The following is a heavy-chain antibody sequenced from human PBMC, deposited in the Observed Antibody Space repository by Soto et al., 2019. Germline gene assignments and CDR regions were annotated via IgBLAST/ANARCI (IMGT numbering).Heavy chain of an antibody. V-gene: IGHV1-69*01. CDR3: ARGKWEQFYYYYGMDV. J-gene: IGHJ6*02. CDR1: GGTFSSYA. CDR2: IIPIFGTA. Sequence: QVQLVQSGAEVKKPGSSVKVSCKASGGTFSSYAISWVRXXPXXXXXXXGGIIPIFGTANYAQKFQGRVTITADESTSTAYMELSSLRSEDTAVYYCARGKWEQFYYYYGMDVWGQGTTVTVSS. D-gene: IGHD1-26*01.